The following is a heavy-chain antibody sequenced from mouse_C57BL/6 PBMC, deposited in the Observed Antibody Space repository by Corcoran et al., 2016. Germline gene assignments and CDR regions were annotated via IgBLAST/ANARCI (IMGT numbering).Heavy chain of an antibody. V-gene: IGHV1-26*01. CDR2: INPNNGGT. CDR1: GYTFTDYY. Sequence: EVQLQQSGPEQVKSGASVKISCKASGYTFTDYYMNWVKPSHGKGLEWIGDINPNNGGTSYNQKFKGKATLTVAKSSSTAYMELRSLTSEDSAVYYCARYDGLDYWGQGTTLTVSS. CDR3: ARYDGLDY. D-gene: IGHD2-3*01. J-gene: IGHJ2*01.